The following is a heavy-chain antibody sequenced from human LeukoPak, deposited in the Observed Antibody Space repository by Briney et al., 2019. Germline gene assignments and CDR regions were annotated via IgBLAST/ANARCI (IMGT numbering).Heavy chain of an antibody. Sequence: PSETLSLTCTVSGGSISSYYWGWIRQPPGKGLEWIGSIYYSGSTYYNPSLKSRVTISVDTSKNQFSLKLSSVTAADTALYYCAKDISYDSSGYDYWGQGTLVTVSS. CDR2: IYYSGST. J-gene: IGHJ4*02. CDR1: GGSISSYY. D-gene: IGHD3-22*01. V-gene: IGHV4-39*07. CDR3: AKDISYDSSGYDY.